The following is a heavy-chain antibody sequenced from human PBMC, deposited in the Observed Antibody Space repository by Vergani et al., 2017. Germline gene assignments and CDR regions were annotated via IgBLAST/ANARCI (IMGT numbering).Heavy chain of an antibody. CDR3: ARGDYGILTGYRY. J-gene: IGHJ4*02. Sequence: QVPVVQSGAEVKKSGASVKVSCKTSGYTFSNYYMHWVRQAPGQGLEWMGIINPSGGHTNYAQKFQGRVTMTRDTSTSTVYMELSSLRSEDTAIYYGARGDYGILTGYRYLGQGTLVTVSA. CDR1: GYTFSNYY. V-gene: IGHV1-46*03. CDR2: INPSGGHT. D-gene: IGHD3-9*01.